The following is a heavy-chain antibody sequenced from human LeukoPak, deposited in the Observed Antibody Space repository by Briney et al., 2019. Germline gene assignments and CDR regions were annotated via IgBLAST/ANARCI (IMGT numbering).Heavy chain of an antibody. CDR3: AKDAPTGYYDILTGYYKDGMDV. D-gene: IGHD3-9*01. Sequence: PGGSLRLSCAASGFTFSSYAMSWVRQAPGKGLEWVSAISGSGGSTYYADSVKGRFTISRDNSKNTLYLQMNSLRDEDTAVYYCAKDAPTGYYDILTGYYKDGMDVWGQGTTVTVSS. J-gene: IGHJ6*02. V-gene: IGHV3-23*01. CDR1: GFTFSSYA. CDR2: ISGSGGST.